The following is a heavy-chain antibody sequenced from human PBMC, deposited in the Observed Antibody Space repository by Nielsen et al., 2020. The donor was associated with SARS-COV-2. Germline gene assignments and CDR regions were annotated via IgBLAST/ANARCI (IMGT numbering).Heavy chain of an antibody. V-gene: IGHV4-30-4*01. D-gene: IGHD1-26*01. Sequence: WIRQPPGKGLEWIGYIYYSGSTYYNPSLKSRVTISVDKSTNHFSLNLTSVTAADTAVYYCAGAPVRGTTAFDNWGQGTLVTVSS. J-gene: IGHJ4*02. CDR3: AGAPVRGTTAFDN. CDR2: IYYSGST.